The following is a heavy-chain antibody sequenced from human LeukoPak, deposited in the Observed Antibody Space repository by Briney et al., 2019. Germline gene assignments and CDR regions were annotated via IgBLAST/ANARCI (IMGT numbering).Heavy chain of an antibody. CDR3: ARWGQTSGYYYVDN. CDR2: IKQDGSVK. CDR1: GFTLSSNL. V-gene: IGHV3-7*01. J-gene: IGHJ4*02. Sequence: GGSLRLSCGASGFTLSSNLMTWVRQAPGRGLEWVASIKQDGSVKYYVDSVKGRFTISRDNARNSLSLQMDSLEVQDTAVYFCARWGQTSGYYYVDNWGQGTLVTVSS. D-gene: IGHD5-12*01.